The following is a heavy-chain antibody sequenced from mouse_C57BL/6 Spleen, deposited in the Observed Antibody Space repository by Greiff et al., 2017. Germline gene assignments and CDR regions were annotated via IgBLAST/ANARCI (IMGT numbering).Heavy chain of an antibody. CDR2: IDPENGDT. CDR3: TTGGITTAMDY. CDR1: GFNIKDDY. D-gene: IGHD1-2*01. Sequence: VQLQQSGAELVRPGASVKLSCTASGFNIKDDYMHWVKQRPEQGLEWIGWIDPENGDTEYASKFQGKATITADTSSNTAYLQLSSLTSDDTAVYYCTTGGITTAMDYWGQGTSVTVSS. J-gene: IGHJ4*01. V-gene: IGHV14-4*01.